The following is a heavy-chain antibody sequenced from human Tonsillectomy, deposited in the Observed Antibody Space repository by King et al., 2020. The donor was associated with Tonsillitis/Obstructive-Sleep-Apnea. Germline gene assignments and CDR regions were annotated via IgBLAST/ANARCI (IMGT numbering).Heavy chain of an antibody. V-gene: IGHV1-18*01. Sequence: VQLVQSGAEVKKPGASVKVSCKASGYTFTSYAISWVRQAPGQGLEWMGWISAYNGNTNYAQKLQGRVTMTTDTSTSAAYMELRSLRSDDTAVYYCARSPKDYGGDSYYYYGMDVWGQGTTVTVSS. CDR2: ISAYNGNT. J-gene: IGHJ6*02. CDR3: ARSPKDYGGDSYYYYGMDV. CDR1: GYTFTSYA. D-gene: IGHD4-23*01.